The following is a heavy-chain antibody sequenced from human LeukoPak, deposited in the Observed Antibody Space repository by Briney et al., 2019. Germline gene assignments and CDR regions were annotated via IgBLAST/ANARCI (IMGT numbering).Heavy chain of an antibody. Sequence: GGSLRLSCAASGFTFSSYVMHWVRQAPGKGLEWVAAISYDGSKKYYADSVRGRFTISRDNSKNTLYLQMNSLRAEDTAVYYCARNVELDYWGQGTLVTVSS. J-gene: IGHJ4*02. V-gene: IGHV3-30-3*01. D-gene: IGHD5-24*01. CDR1: GFTFSSYV. CDR3: ARNVELDY. CDR2: ISYDGSKK.